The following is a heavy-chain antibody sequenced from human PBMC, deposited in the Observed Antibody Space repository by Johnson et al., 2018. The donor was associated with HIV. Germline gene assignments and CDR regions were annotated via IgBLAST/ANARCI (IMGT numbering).Heavy chain of an antibody. J-gene: IGHJ3*01. CDR2: ITSTGITV. CDR1: GFTFSDYY. D-gene: IGHD3-10*01. V-gene: IGHV3-11*04. CDR3: ARAPEVRGVDAFDV. Sequence: QVQLVESGGGLVKPGGSLRLSCAASGFTFSDYYMSWIRQAPGKGLEWVSYITSTGITVYYAASVKSRFTISRDNAKNSVYLQMNSLEAEDTAVYYCARAPEVRGVDAFDVWGQGTVVTVSS.